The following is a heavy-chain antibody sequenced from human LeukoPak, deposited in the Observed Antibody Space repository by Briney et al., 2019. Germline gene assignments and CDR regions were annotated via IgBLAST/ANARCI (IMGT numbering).Heavy chain of an antibody. CDR3: AKASVGHCSGAFCYHFDS. Sequence: PGGSLRLSCAASGFTFSTYAMSSVRQTPGKGLEWVAAISGSNPVTYHASPVRGRFTISRDNSKNTLHLQMNGLRAEDAAIYYCAKASVGHCSGAFCYHFDSWGQGTLVTVSS. V-gene: IGHV3-23*01. D-gene: IGHD2-15*01. CDR2: ISGSNPVT. J-gene: IGHJ4*02. CDR1: GFTFSTYA.